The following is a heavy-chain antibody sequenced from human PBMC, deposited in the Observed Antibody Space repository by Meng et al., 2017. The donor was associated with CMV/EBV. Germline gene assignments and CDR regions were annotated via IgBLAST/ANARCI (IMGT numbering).Heavy chain of an antibody. Sequence: GSLRLSCTVSGGSISSSSYYWGWIRQPPGKGLEWIGSIYYSGSTYYNPSLKSRVTISVDTSKNQFSLKLSSVTAADTAVYYYARGRRAARPYDYWGQGTLVTVSS. D-gene: IGHD6-6*01. CDR3: ARGRRAARPYDY. CDR2: IYYSGST. CDR1: GGSISSSSYY. J-gene: IGHJ4*02. V-gene: IGHV4-39*07.